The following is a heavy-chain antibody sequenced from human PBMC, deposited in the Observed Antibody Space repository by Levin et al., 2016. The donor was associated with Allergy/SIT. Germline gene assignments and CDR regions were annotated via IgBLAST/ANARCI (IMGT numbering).Heavy chain of an antibody. V-gene: IGHV4-31*03. J-gene: IGHJ4*02. CDR1: GGSISSGGYY. CDR3: ARVLVSSSNAVDFDY. CDR2: IYYSGST. Sequence: SETLSLTCTVSGGSISSGGYYWSWIRQHPGKGLEWIGYIYYSGSTYYNPSLKSRVTISVDTSKNQFSLKLSSVTAADTAVYYCARVLVSSSNAVDFDYWGQGTLVTVSS. D-gene: IGHD6-6*01.